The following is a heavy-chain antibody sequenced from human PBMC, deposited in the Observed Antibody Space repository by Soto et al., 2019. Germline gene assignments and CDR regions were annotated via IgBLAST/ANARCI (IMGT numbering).Heavy chain of an antibody. D-gene: IGHD3-22*01. Sequence: SETLSLTCTVSGGSISSSSYYWGWIRQPPGKGLEWIGSIYYSGSTYYNPSLKSRVTISVDTSKNQFSLKLSSVTAADTAVYYCARERYYYDSSGPWSPPDVWGQGTTVTVSS. CDR3: ARERYYYDSSGPWSPPDV. CDR1: GGSISSSSYY. J-gene: IGHJ6*02. CDR2: IYYSGST. V-gene: IGHV4-39*02.